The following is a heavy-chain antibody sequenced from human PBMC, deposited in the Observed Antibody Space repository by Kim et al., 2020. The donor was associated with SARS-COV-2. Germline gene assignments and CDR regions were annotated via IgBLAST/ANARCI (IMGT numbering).Heavy chain of an antibody. J-gene: IGHJ3*02. Sequence: SPKSRITISVDTAKNQFSLKLSSVTAADTAVYDCARHSRQPAAPGVAFDIWGQGTTVTVSS. D-gene: IGHD2-2*01. CDR3: ARHSRQPAAPGVAFDI. V-gene: IGHV4-39*01.